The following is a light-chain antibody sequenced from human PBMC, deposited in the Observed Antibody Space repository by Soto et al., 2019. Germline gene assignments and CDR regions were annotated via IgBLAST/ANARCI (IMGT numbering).Light chain of an antibody. CDR2: DVS. Sequence: QSALTQPRSVSGSPGQSVTISCTGTSSDVGGYNYVSWYQQHPGKAPKLMIYDVSKRPSGVPDRFSGSKSGNTASLTISGLQAEDEADYYCCSYAGSYPWNDFGSGTKLTVL. V-gene: IGLV2-11*01. CDR3: CSYAGSYPWND. CDR1: SSDVGGYNY. J-gene: IGLJ1*01.